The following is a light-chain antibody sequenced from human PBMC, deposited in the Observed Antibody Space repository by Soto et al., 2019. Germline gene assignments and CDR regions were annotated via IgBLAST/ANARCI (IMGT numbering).Light chain of an antibody. Sequence: DIQMTQSPSALSAFVGDRVTITCRAIQNINSWLAWYQQKPGKAPKLLIHRASTLESGVPSRFSGSESGTEFTLTISSLQPDDFATYYCQQYDTYTWTFGQGTKVEIK. CDR3: QQYDTYTWT. CDR1: QNINSW. CDR2: RAS. J-gene: IGKJ1*01. V-gene: IGKV1-5*03.